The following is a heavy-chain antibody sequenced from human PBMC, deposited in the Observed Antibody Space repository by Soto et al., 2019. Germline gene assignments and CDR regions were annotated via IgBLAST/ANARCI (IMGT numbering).Heavy chain of an antibody. J-gene: IGHJ4*02. CDR2: FDPEDGET. Sequence: GASVKVSCKVSGYTLTELSMHWVRPAPGKGLEWMGGFDPEDGETIYAQKFQGRVTMTEDTSTDTAYMELSSLRSEDTAVYYCATSSGWYFGFDYWGQGTLVTVSS. CDR1: GYTLTELS. V-gene: IGHV1-24*01. D-gene: IGHD6-19*01. CDR3: ATSSGWYFGFDY.